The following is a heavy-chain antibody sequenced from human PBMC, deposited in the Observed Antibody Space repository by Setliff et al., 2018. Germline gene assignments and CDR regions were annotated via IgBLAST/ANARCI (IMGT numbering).Heavy chain of an antibody. CDR3: ARVGDSSGYDY. V-gene: IGHV3-64*02. Sequence: GESLKISCAASGFTFSSYAMHWVRQAPGKGLEYVSAISSNGGSTYYADTVKGRFTISRDNSKNTLYLQMGSLRAEDMAVYYCARVGDSSGYDYWGQGTLVTVSS. CDR1: GFTFSSYA. J-gene: IGHJ4*02. D-gene: IGHD5-12*01. CDR2: ISSNGGST.